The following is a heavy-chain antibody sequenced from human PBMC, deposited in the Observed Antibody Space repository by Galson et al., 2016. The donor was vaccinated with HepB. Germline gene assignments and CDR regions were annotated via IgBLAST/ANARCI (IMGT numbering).Heavy chain of an antibody. J-gene: IGHJ6*02. V-gene: IGHV3-30-3*01. CDR1: GFTFSSYA. CDR3: ARAGYSYGSRWDFYYYYYGMDV. CDR2: ISYDGSYK. Sequence: LRLSCAASGFTFSSYAMHWVRQAPGKGLEWVAVISYDGSYKYYADSVKGRFTISRDTSKNTLFLQMNSLRAEDTAVYYCARAGYSYGSRWDFYYYYYGMDVWGQGTTVTVSS. D-gene: IGHD5-18*01.